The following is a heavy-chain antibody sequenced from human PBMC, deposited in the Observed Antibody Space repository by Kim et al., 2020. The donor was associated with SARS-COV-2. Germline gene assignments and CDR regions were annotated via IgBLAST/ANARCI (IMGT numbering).Heavy chain of an antibody. CDR2: ISYDGSNK. CDR1: GFTFSSYG. CDR3: AKFESFAFDI. Sequence: GGSLRLSCAASGFTFSSYGMHWVRQAPGKGLEWVAVISYDGSNKYYADSVKGRFTISRDNSKNTLYLQMNSLRAEDTAVYYCAKFESFAFDIWGQGTMVTVSS. J-gene: IGHJ3*02. V-gene: IGHV3-30*18.